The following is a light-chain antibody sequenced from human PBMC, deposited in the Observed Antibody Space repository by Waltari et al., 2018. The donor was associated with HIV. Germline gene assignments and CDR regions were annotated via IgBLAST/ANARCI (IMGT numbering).Light chain of an antibody. J-gene: IGKJ2*01. CDR3: RQYNNWPYT. Sequence: EIVMPQYPATLSVSPGERATLSCRGSKSVSSKLAWYQQKPGQAPRCPIYGASTRATGIPAKFSGSGSGTEFTLTISSLQSEDFAVYYCRQYNNWPYTFGQGTKLEIK. CDR2: GAS. V-gene: IGKV3-15*01. CDR1: KSVSSK.